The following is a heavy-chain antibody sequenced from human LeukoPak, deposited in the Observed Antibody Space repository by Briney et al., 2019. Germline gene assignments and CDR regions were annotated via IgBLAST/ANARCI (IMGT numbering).Heavy chain of an antibody. J-gene: IGHJ4*02. CDR1: GGSFSGYY. V-gene: IGHV4-34*01. CDR3: ARASSYGPGDFDY. D-gene: IGHD3-10*01. Sequence: PSETLSLTCAVYGGSFSGYYWSWIRQPPGKGLVWIGEINHSGSTNYNPSLKSRVTISVDTSKNQFSLKLSSVTAADTAVYYCARASSYGPGDFDYWGQGTLVTVSS. CDR2: INHSGST.